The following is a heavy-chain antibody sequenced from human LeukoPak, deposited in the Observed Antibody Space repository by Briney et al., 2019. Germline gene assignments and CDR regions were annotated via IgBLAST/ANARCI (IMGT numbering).Heavy chain of an antibody. CDR2: INHSGST. CDR1: GGSFRAYY. V-gene: IGHV4-34*01. J-gene: IGHJ3*02. CDR3: ARGGYCGGDCYENDAFDI. Sequence: PSETLSLTCAVYGGSFRAYYWSWLRQPPGKGLEWMGEINHSGSTNYNPSLKSRVTISLDTSKNQFSLKLSSVTAADTAVYYCARGGYCGGDCYENDAFDIWGQGTMVTVSS. D-gene: IGHD2-21*02.